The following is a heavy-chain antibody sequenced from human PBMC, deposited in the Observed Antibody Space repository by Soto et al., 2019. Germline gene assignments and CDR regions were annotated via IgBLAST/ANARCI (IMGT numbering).Heavy chain of an antibody. D-gene: IGHD3-16*01. CDR2: IIPVFGTV. V-gene: IGHV1-69*01. CDR1: GGTFGNSA. Sequence: QVKLVQSGAEVKKPGSSVKVSCKASGGTFGNSAISWVRHDPGQGLEWMGGIIPVFGTVNYAQKFEGRVTIAADESTSTVFMKMSRLTSEDTDVYYCAKVMAAAGYDSWGQGTLVTVSS. J-gene: IGHJ4*02. CDR3: AKVMAAAGYDS.